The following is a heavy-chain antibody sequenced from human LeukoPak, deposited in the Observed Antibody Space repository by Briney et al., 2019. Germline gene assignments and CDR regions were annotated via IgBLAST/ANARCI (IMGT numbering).Heavy chain of an antibody. J-gene: IGHJ6*02. V-gene: IGHV4-31*03. CDR2: IYYRGST. Sequence: SETLSLTCTVSGGSISSGGYYWSWIRQHPGKGLEWIGYIYYRGSTYYNPSLKSRVTISVDTSKNQFSLQLSSVTAADTAVYYCARADIVVVPAATRTYGMDVGGQGTTVTVS. D-gene: IGHD2-2*01. CDR3: ARADIVVVPAATRTYGMDV. CDR1: GGSISSGGYY.